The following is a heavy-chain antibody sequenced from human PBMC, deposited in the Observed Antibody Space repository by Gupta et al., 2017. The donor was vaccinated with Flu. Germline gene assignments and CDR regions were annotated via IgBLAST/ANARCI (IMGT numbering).Heavy chain of an antibody. D-gene: IGHD6-19*01. CDR2: FYYSGST. CDR3: VKSPVIAVGNFDY. J-gene: IGHJ4*02. V-gene: IGHV4-39*01. CDR1: GGSVTSRDYY. Sequence: QLQLQESGPRLVKASETLSLTCTISGGSVTSRDYYWGWTRQSPGKGLEYIGAFYYSGSTYYHPSLRSRVTISVDASKNQFSLRVNSVTAADTAVYYCVKSPVIAVGNFDYWGQGAPVTVSS.